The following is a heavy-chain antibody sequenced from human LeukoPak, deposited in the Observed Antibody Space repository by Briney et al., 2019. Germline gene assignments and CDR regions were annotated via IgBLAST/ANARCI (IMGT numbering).Heavy chain of an antibody. CDR3: ARDAWRRAFNYGMDV. CDR2: ISRSSGNI. D-gene: IGHD5-12*01. J-gene: IGHJ6*02. Sequence: PGGSLRLSCAASGFTFDDYAMHWVRQAPGKGLEWVAGISRSSGNIGYADSVKGRLTISRDNAENSLHLQMNSLRTEDTALYFCARDAWRRAFNYGMDVWGQGTTVAVSS. CDR1: GFTFDDYA. V-gene: IGHV3-9*01.